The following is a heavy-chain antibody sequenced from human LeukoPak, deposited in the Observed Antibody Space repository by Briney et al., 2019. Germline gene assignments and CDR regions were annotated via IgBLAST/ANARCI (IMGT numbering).Heavy chain of an antibody. Sequence: PSETLSLTCTVSGVSISSSNSYWGWIRQPPGKGLEWIGSIYYSGTTYYNPSLKSRVTISLDTSKNQFSLKLSSVTAANTAIYYCARDFSSSSTVYYYYYMDVWGKGTTVTVSS. D-gene: IGHD6-6*01. J-gene: IGHJ6*03. V-gene: IGHV4-39*07. CDR1: GVSISSSNSY. CDR2: IYYSGTT. CDR3: ARDFSSSSTVYYYYYMDV.